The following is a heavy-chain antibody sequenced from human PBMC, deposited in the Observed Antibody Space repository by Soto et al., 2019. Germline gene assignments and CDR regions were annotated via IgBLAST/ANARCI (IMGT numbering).Heavy chain of an antibody. Sequence: QVQLQQWGAGLLKPSETLSLTCAVYGGSFSDYYWSWIRQPPGKGLEWIGETNHSGSSNYNPSLKSRVTTSVDTSENQFSLRLSSVTAADTAVYYCARGGTGHMDVWGKGITVTVS. CDR3: ARGGTGHMDV. CDR1: GGSFSDYY. V-gene: IGHV4-34*01. CDR2: TNHSGSS. J-gene: IGHJ6*03.